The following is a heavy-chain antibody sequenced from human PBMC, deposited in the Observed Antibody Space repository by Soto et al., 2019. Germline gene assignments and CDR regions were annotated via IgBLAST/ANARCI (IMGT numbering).Heavy chain of an antibody. V-gene: IGHV1-18*01. CDR2: ISAKNGNT. CDR1: GYTFSDYG. J-gene: IGHJ4*02. CDR3: AREPPETPPDY. Sequence: QVQLVQSGTDVKKPGASVKVSCKPSGYTFSDYGISWVRQAPGQGLEWMGWISAKNGNTNFAQKFRGRVTMTTDTSTSTVYMELRSLKADDTAVYYCAREPPETPPDYWGQGTLVTVSA.